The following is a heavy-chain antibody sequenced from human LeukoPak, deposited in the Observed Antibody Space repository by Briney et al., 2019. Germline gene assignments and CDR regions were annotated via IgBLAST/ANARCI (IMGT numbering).Heavy chain of an antibody. CDR1: GFTFSTYS. J-gene: IGHJ4*02. CDR3: ARVWFGYFFQ. CDR2: ISSSSTTI. Sequence: GGSLRLSCAASGFTFSTYSMNWARQAPGKGLEWVSYISSSSTTIYYAGSVKGRFTISKDNSNNTVYLQMNSVRVEDTAVYYCARVWFGYFFQWGQGALVTVSS. V-gene: IGHV3-48*04. D-gene: IGHD3-10*01.